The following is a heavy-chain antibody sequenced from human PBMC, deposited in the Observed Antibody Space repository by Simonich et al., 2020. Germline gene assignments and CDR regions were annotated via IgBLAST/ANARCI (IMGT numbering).Heavy chain of an antibody. V-gene: IGHV1-18*01. CDR3: ARASRGTWWYYYFDY. Sequence: QVQLVQSGAEVKKPGASVKVSCTASGYTFTSYGISWVRQAPGQGLEWMGWISAYTGNTNYAQKLQGRVTMTTDTSTSTAYMELRSLRSDDTAVYYCARASRGTWWYYYFDYWGQGTLVTVSS. CDR2: ISAYTGNT. J-gene: IGHJ4*02. D-gene: IGHD2-15*01. CDR1: GYTFTSYG.